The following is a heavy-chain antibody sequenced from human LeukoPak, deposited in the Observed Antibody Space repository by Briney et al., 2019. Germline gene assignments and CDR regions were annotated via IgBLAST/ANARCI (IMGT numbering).Heavy chain of an antibody. Sequence: GGSLSPACAASGFSFSDHEMAWVRQAPGEGLEWVGFIGSEVYGGTTEYAASVKGRFTISRDDSKSIAYLQMNRLKTEDTAVYYCTRDQRMTTVTTTSAFDIWGQGTMVTVSS. V-gene: IGHV3-49*04. D-gene: IGHD4-17*01. CDR3: TRDQRMTTVTTTSAFDI. J-gene: IGHJ3*02. CDR2: IGSEVYGGTT. CDR1: GFSFSDHE.